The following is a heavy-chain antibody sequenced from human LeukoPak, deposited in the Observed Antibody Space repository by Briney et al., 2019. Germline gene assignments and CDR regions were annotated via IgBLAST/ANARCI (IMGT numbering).Heavy chain of an antibody. J-gene: IGHJ4*02. D-gene: IGHD6-6*01. CDR3: ARDLGSSLGPFDY. V-gene: IGHV3-30*04. CDR2: ISYDGSNK. CDR1: GFTFSSYA. Sequence: GGSLRLSCAASGFTFSSYAMHWVRQAPGKGLEWVAVISYDGSNKYYADSVKGRLTISRDNSKNTLYLQMNSLRAEDTAVYYCARDLGSSLGPFDYWGQGTLVTVSS.